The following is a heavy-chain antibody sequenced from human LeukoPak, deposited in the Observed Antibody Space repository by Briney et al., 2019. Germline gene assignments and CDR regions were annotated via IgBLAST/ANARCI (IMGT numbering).Heavy chain of an antibody. Sequence: SETLSLTCTVSGGSISSYYWSWIRQPPGKGLEWIGYIYYSGSTNYNPYLKSRVTISVDTSKNQFSLKLSSVTAADTAVYYCARTPPYCSGGSCYPVIYYYGMDVWGKGTTVTVSS. CDR2: IYYSGST. CDR1: GGSISSYY. V-gene: IGHV4-59*01. D-gene: IGHD2-15*01. CDR3: ARTPPYCSGGSCYPVIYYYGMDV. J-gene: IGHJ6*04.